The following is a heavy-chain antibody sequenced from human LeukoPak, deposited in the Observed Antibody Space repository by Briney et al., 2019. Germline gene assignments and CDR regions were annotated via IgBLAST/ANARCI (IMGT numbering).Heavy chain of an antibody. J-gene: IGHJ5*02. CDR2: IYYSGST. Sequence: PSETLSLTCTVSGGSISSNYWSWIRQPPGKGLEWIGYIYYSGSTNYNPSLKSRVTISVDTSKNQFSLKLSSVTAADTAVYYCARGSVINWFDPWGQGTLVTVSS. D-gene: IGHD3-16*02. CDR3: ARGSVINWFDP. V-gene: IGHV4-59*01. CDR1: GGSISSNY.